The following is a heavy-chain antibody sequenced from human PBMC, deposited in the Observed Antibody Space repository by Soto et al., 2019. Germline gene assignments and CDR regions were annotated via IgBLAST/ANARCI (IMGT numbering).Heavy chain of an antibody. CDR1: GYTYTSYG. V-gene: IGHV1-18*01. CDR3: ARDPYHVLLVNAPNLYGMDV. D-gene: IGHD2-8*01. J-gene: IGHJ6*02. CDR2: ISAYNGNT. Sequence: GASVKVSCKASGYTYTSYGISWVRQAPGQGLEWMGWISAYNGNTNYAQKLQGRVTMTTDTSTSTAYMELRSLRSDDTAVYYCARDPYHVLLVNAPNLYGMDVWDQGTTVTVSS.